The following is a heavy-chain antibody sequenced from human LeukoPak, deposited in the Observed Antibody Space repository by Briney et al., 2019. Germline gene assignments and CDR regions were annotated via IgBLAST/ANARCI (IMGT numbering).Heavy chain of an antibody. Sequence: ASVKVSCKASGYTFTSYDINWVRQAAGQGLEWMGWMKPNSGNTDYAQKFQSRVTLTRDTSKRTAYTEMSSLRAEDTAGYYCAIRVYYYDSSGYIDYWGQGALVTVSS. CDR2: MKPNSGNT. CDR3: AIRVYYYDSSGYIDY. V-gene: IGHV1-8*01. J-gene: IGHJ4*02. D-gene: IGHD3-22*01. CDR1: GYTFTSYD.